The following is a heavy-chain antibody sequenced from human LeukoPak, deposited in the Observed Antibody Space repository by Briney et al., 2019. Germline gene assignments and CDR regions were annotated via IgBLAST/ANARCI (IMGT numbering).Heavy chain of an antibody. J-gene: IGHJ5*02. CDR1: GFPFNRHG. Sequence: GFLGLFFGASGFPFNRHGQSWVRPASGEGVGWVSGMGGSGGSTSYADSVEGRFTISRDNSKNTLYLHMNSLRAEDTAVYYCAKGFSVTMGAWGQGTLVTVSA. CDR3: AKGFSVTMGA. D-gene: IGHD4-17*01. V-gene: IGHV3-23*01. CDR2: MGGSGGST.